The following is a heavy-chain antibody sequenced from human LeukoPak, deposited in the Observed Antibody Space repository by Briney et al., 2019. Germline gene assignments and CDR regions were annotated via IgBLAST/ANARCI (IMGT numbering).Heavy chain of an antibody. Sequence: SETLSLTCAVYGGSFSGYCWSWIRQPPGKGLEWIGEINHSGSTNYNPSLKSRVTISVDTSKNQFSLKLSSVTAADTAVYYCAGFTRVTIFGVVTHGNAFDIWGQGTMVTVSS. CDR2: INHSGST. D-gene: IGHD3-3*01. V-gene: IGHV4-34*01. J-gene: IGHJ3*02. CDR1: GGSFSGYC. CDR3: AGFTRVTIFGVVTHGNAFDI.